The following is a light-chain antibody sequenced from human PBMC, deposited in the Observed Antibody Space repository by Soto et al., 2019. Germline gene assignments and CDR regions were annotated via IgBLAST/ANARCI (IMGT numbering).Light chain of an antibody. CDR2: KAS. CDR1: QTSSSW. J-gene: IGKJ1*01. Sequence: DIQMTQSPSTLSGSVGDRVTLTCRASQTSSSWVDWYQQKPGKAPKVLIYKASTLKRGGPSRFSGSGSGTEFTLTISSLQPDDFATYYCQQYETVSGTFGPGTKVDI. V-gene: IGKV1-5*03. CDR3: QQYETVSGT.